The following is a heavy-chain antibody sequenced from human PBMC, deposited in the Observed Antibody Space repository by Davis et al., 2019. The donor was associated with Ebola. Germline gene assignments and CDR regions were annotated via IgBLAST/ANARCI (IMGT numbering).Heavy chain of an antibody. CDR1: GGSISSYY. J-gene: IGHJ6*02. V-gene: IGHV4-59*08. CDR3: ARRLRAAAGTSPYYYYGMDV. CDR2: IYYSGST. Sequence: PSETLSLTCTVSGGSISSYYWSWIRQPPGKGLEWIGYIYYSGSTNYNPSLKSRVTISVDTSKNQFSLKLSSVTAADTAVYYCARRLRAAAGTSPYYYYGMDVWGQGTTVTVSS. D-gene: IGHD6-13*01.